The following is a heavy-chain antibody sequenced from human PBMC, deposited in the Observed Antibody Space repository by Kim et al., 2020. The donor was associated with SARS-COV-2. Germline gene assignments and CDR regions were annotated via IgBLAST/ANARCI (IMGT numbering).Heavy chain of an antibody. CDR3: ARDRGDTCRSFWFDS. Sequence: GGSLRLSCAASGFDFGIYWMSWIRQAPGKGLERVANIKYDGTGAVYSESVRGRFIISRDNAENSLSLQMNSLRGEDTAVYYCARDRGDTCRSFWFDSWGLGTLVTVRS. CDR1: GFDFGIYW. CDR2: IKYDGTGA. D-gene: IGHD1-26*01. V-gene: IGHV3-7*01. J-gene: IGHJ5*01.